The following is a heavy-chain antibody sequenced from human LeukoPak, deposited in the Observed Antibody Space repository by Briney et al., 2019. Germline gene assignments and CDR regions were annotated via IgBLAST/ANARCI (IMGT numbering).Heavy chain of an antibody. J-gene: IGHJ4*02. CDR2: ISGSGGGT. Sequence: GGSLRLSCAASGFTFSSYAMSWVRQAPGKGLEWVSAISGSGGGTYYADSVKGRFTISRDNSKNTLYLQMNSLRAEDTAVYYCTLSKPYYDILTGYNYFDYWGQGTLVTVSS. CDR3: TLSKPYYDILTGYNYFDY. CDR1: GFTFSSYA. V-gene: IGHV3-23*01. D-gene: IGHD3-9*01.